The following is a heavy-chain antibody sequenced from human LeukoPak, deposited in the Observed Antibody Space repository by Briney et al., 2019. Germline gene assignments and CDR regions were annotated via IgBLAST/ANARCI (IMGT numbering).Heavy chain of an antibody. J-gene: IGHJ4*02. Sequence: SETLSLTCTVSGGSISSYYWSWIRQPAGKGLKWIGRIYTSGSTNYNPSLKSRVTMSVDTSKNQFSLKLSSVTAADTAVYYCARSITNWNYGAFFDYWGQGTLVTVSS. V-gene: IGHV4-4*07. CDR1: GGSISSYY. CDR2: IYTSGST. CDR3: ARSITNWNYGAFFDY. D-gene: IGHD1-7*01.